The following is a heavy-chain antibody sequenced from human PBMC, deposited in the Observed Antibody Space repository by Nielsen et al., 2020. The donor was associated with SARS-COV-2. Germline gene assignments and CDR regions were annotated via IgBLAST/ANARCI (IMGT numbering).Heavy chain of an antibody. J-gene: IGHJ4*02. CDR2: INPTSGGT. D-gene: IGHD3-22*01. V-gene: IGHV1-2*02. CDR3: AQTTRELEYYDSTGLDY. Sequence: ASVKVSCKASGYTFTGYYMHWVRQAPGQGLEWMGWINPTSGGTNYAQKFQGRVTMTRDTSISTAYMELSRLRSDDTAVYYCAQTTRELEYYDSTGLDYWGQGTLVTVSS. CDR1: GYTFTGYY.